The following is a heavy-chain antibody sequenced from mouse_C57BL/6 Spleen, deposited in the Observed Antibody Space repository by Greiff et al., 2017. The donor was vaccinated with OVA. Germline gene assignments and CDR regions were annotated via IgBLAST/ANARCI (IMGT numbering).Heavy chain of an antibody. D-gene: IGHD1-1*01. CDR2: IDPSDSYT. Sequence: QVQLQQPGAELVMPGASVKLSCKASGYTFTSYWMHWVKQRPGQGLEWIGEIDPSDSYTNYNQKFKGKSTLTVDKSSSTAYMQLSSLTSEDSAVYYCARFFYYGSSCDVWGTGTTVTVSS. V-gene: IGHV1-69*01. J-gene: IGHJ1*03. CDR3: ARFFYYGSSCDV. CDR1: GYTFTSYW.